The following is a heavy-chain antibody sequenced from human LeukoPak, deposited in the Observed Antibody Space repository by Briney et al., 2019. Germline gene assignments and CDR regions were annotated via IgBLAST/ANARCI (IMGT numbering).Heavy chain of an antibody. D-gene: IGHD3-3*01. CDR2: MNPNSGNT. CDR3: ARGVTIFGVVISHYYYYMDV. J-gene: IGHJ6*03. V-gene: IGHV1-8*03. CDR1: GYTFTSYD. Sequence: ASVKVSCKASGYTFTSYDINWVRQATGQGLEWMGWMNPNSGNTGYAQKLQGRVTITRNTSISTAYMELSSLRSEDTAVYYCARGVTIFGVVISHYYYYMDVWGKGTTVTVSS.